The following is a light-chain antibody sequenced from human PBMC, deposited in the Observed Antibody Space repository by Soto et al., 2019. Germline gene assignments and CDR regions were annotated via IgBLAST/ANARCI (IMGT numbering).Light chain of an antibody. J-gene: IGKJ4*01. CDR3: QQRSDWPLT. V-gene: IGKV3-11*01. Sequence: EIVLTQSPAILSLSPGERATLSCRASQSVRNYLAWYQQRPGQAPRLLIYDTYNRATGIPARFSGSGSGTDFALTISSLEPEDFAVYYCQQRSDWPLTFGGGTTVEI. CDR2: DTY. CDR1: QSVRNY.